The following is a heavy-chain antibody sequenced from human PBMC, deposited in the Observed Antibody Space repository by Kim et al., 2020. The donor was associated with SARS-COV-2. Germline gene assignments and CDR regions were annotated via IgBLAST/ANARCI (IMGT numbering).Heavy chain of an antibody. D-gene: IGHD6-19*01. V-gene: IGHV3-7*01. CDR2: IKQDGSEK. Sequence: GGSLRLSCAASGFTFSSYWMSWVRQAPGKGLEWVANIKQDGSEKYYVDSVKGRFTISRDNAKNSLYLQMNSLRAEDTAVYYCARDHSYYIYHWNRLRYSSGWFFDYWGQGTLVTVSS. J-gene: IGHJ4*02. CDR1: GFTFSSYW. CDR3: ARDHSYYIYHWNRLRYSSGWFFDY.